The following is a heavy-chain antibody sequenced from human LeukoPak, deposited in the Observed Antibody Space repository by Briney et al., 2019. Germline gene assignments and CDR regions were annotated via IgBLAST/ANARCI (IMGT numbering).Heavy chain of an antibody. CDR3: ARDRNGWAVYDY. J-gene: IGHJ4*02. V-gene: IGHV3-21*01. CDR2: ISSSSSYI. CDR1: GFTFSSYS. D-gene: IGHD5/OR15-5a*01. Sequence: GGSLRLSCAASGFTFSSYSMNWVRQAPGKGLEWVSSISSSSSYIYYADSVKGRFTISRDNAKNSLYLQMSSLRAEDTAVYYCARDRNGWAVYDYWGQGTLVTVSS.